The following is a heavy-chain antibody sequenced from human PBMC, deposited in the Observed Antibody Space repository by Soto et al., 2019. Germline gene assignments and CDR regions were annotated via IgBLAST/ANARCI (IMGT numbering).Heavy chain of an antibody. CDR3: ARDNGYSYGYTLDH. CDR2: IYYSGST. Sequence: QVQLQESVPGLVKPSETLSLTCTVSGGSISSYYWSWIRQPPGKGLEWIGYIYYSGSTNYNPSLKSRVTISVDTSKNQFSLKLSSVTAADTAVYYCARDNGYSYGYTLDHWGQGTLVTVSS. D-gene: IGHD5-18*01. CDR1: GGSISSYY. V-gene: IGHV4-59*01. J-gene: IGHJ4*02.